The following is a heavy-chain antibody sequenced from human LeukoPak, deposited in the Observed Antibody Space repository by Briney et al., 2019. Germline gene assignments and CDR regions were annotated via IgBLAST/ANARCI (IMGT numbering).Heavy chain of an antibody. CDR3: ATPFDY. Sequence: RSGGSLRLSCAASGFTFNTYSMNWVRQAPGKGLEWVSCIDSSASTIYYADSVKGRFTISRDNAKNSLYLQMNSLRVEDTAVYYCATPFDYWGQGTLVTVSS. V-gene: IGHV3-48*01. CDR2: IDSSASTI. CDR1: GFTFNTYS. J-gene: IGHJ4*02.